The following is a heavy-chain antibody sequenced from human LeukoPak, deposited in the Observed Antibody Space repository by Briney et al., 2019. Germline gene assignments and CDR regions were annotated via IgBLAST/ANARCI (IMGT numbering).Heavy chain of an antibody. V-gene: IGHV4-4*07. Sequence: SETLSLTCTVPGGSISSYYWSWIRQPAGKGLEWIGRIYTSGSTNYNPSLKSRVTMSVDTSKDQFYLKLSSVTAADTAVYYCARKRDWGNAFDIWGQGTMVTVSS. CDR3: ARKRDWGNAFDI. D-gene: IGHD3-16*01. CDR1: GGSISSYY. J-gene: IGHJ3*02. CDR2: IYTSGST.